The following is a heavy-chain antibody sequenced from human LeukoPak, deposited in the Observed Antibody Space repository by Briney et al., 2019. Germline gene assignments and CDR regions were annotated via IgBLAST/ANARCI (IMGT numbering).Heavy chain of an antibody. Sequence: PGESLRLSCAASGFTSSDYYMSWIRQAPGKGLEWVSYISSSGSTIYYADSVKGRLTISRDNAKNSLYLQMNSLRAEDTAVYYCASGYYYDSSGYSGFDYWGQGTLVTVSS. CDR2: ISSSGSTI. D-gene: IGHD3-22*01. CDR3: ASGYYYDSSGYSGFDY. J-gene: IGHJ4*02. V-gene: IGHV3-11*01. CDR1: GFTSSDYY.